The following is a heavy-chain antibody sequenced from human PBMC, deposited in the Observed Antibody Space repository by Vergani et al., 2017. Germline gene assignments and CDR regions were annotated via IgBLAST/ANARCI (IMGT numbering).Heavy chain of an antibody. J-gene: IGHJ5*02. CDR2: IIPIFGTA. Sequence: QVQLVQSGAEVKKPGSSVKVSCKASGGTFSSYAISWVRQAPGQGLEWMGGIIPIFGTANYAQKFQGRVTITADKSTSTAYMELSSLRSEDTAVYYCAREKPLGIAVADINWFDPWGKGTLVTVSS. D-gene: IGHD6-19*01. CDR3: AREKPLGIAVADINWFDP. V-gene: IGHV1-69*06. CDR1: GGTFSSYA.